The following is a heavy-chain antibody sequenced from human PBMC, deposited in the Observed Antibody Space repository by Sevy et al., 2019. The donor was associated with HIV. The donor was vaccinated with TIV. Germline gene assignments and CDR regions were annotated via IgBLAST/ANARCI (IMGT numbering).Heavy chain of an antibody. J-gene: IGHJ6*02. V-gene: IGHV4-34*01. CDR3: ARGGIMATTEYGMDV. CDR2: ISHRGST. CDR1: GGSSSGYY. D-gene: IGHD1-1*01. Sequence: SETLSLTCAVSGGSSSGYYWAWIRQSPGKGLEWSGEISHRGSTKYNPSLKSRVSISVDTSKDQISLRLTSLTAADTAVYYCARGGIMATTEYGMDVWGQGTTVTVSS.